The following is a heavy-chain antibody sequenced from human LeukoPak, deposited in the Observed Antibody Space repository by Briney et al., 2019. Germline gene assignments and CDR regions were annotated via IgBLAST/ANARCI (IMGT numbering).Heavy chain of an antibody. J-gene: IGHJ4*02. CDR3: AKGAGYSSGWYLYY. Sequence: PGGSLSPSCAAYAFTFDVYATHWARQAPGKCLGWVSGSRWNSGSLGYADSVKGRFTISRDNAKNSLYLQMNSLRAQDTALYYCAKGAGYSSGWYLYYWGERTLVTVSS. CDR2: SRWNSGSL. V-gene: IGHV3-9*01. D-gene: IGHD6-19*01. CDR1: AFTFDVYA.